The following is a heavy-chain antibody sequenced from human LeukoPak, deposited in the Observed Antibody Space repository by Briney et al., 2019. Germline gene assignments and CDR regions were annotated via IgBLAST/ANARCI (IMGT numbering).Heavy chain of an antibody. J-gene: IGHJ5*02. V-gene: IGHV3-30*02. CDR1: GFNFSNYD. CDR3: AKGDTS. CDR2: IRYDGSDK. Sequence: GGSLRLSCAASGFNFSNYDMHWVRQAPGKGLEWVAFIRYDGSDKYYADSVKGRFTISRDNSKNTLYLQMNGLRTDDTAVYYCAKGDTSWGQGTLVTVSS. D-gene: IGHD2-21*02.